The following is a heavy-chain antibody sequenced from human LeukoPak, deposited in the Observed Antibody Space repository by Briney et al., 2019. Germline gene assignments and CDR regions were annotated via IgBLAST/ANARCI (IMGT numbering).Heavy chain of an antibody. D-gene: IGHD3-22*01. Sequence: PSGTLSLTCTVSGGSISSYYWSWIRQPPGKGLEWIGYIYYSGSTNYNPSLKSRVTISVDTSKNQFSLKLSSVTAADTAVYYCARDYYDSSGYYYYGMDVWGQGTTVTVSS. CDR3: ARDYYDSSGYYYYGMDV. CDR2: IYYSGST. CDR1: GGSISSYY. J-gene: IGHJ6*02. V-gene: IGHV4-59*01.